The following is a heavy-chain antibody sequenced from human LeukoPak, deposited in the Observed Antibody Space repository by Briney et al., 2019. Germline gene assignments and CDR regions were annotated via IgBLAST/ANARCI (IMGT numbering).Heavy chain of an antibody. CDR1: GGSISSGDYY. CDR3: ARASIAAAGNPFDY. V-gene: IGHV4-31*03. CDR2: IYYSGST. Sequence: SETLSLTCTVSGGSISSGDYYWSWIRQHPGKGLEWIGYIYYSGSTYYNPSLKSRVTISVDTSKNQFSLKLSSVTAADTAVYYCARASIAAAGNPFDYWGQGTLVTVSS. J-gene: IGHJ4*02. D-gene: IGHD6-13*01.